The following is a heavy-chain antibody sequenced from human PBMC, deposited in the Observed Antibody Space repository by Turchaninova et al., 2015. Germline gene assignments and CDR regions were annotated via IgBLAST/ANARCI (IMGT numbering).Heavy chain of an antibody. CDR1: GGDLSGQN. J-gene: IGHJ4*02. V-gene: IGHV4-34*01. Sequence: QEQVQQWVAGLRKPSETLSLSCTVYGGDLSGQNWSWVRQTPGKGLEWKGEMKNGGNNTYNPTLKSRVSISMDTSKNEVSLKLTSVAAADTAMYFCAVVLTSSRYPGYFDSWGQGSLVIVSS. CDR2: MKNGGNN. CDR3: AVVLTSSRYPGYFDS. D-gene: IGHD4/OR15-4a*01.